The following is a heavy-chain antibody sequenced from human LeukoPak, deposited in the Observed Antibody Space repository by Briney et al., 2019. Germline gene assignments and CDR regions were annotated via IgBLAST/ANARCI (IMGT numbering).Heavy chain of an antibody. CDR1: ASTFSSYA. CDR2: IIPNFGRA. J-gene: IGHJ3*02. Sequence: SVNLCFTGSASTFSSYAISWVRHGPGQGLELMGGIIPNFGRANYEQNFQGRVTITADDSTSKAYMELSSLRSEDTAVYYCARAPLTMMGTENAYDIWGQGTMVTVCS. CDR3: ARAPLTMMGTENAYDI. D-gene: IGHD3-22*01. V-gene: IGHV1-69*13.